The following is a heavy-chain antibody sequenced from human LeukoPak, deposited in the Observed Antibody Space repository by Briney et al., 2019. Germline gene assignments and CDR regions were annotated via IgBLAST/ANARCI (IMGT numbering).Heavy chain of an antibody. D-gene: IGHD6-19*01. J-gene: IGHJ4*02. Sequence: SETLSLTCAVCGGPFSGYYWSWIRQPPGKGLEWIGEINHSGSTNYNPSLKSRITISVDKSKNQFSLKLSSVTAADTAVYYCARDLLSSSGYYFDYWGQGTLVTVSS. CDR3: ARDLLSSSGYYFDY. CDR1: GGPFSGYY. CDR2: INHSGST. V-gene: IGHV4-34*01.